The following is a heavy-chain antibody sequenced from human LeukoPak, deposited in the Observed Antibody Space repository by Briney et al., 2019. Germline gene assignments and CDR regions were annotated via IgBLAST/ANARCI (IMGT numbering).Heavy chain of an antibody. J-gene: IGHJ6*03. CDR1: GGTFSSYA. V-gene: IGHV1-69*06. Sequence: GASVKVSCKASGGTFSSYAISWVRQAPGQGLEWMGGIIPIFGTANYAQKFQGRVTITADKSTSTTYMELSSLRSEDTAVYYCARGRYYYYMEVWGKGTTVTISS. CDR3: ARGRYYYYMEV. CDR2: IIPIFGTA.